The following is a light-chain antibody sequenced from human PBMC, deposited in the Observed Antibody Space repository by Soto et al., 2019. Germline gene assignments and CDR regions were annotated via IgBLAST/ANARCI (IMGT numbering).Light chain of an antibody. V-gene: IGKV3-20*01. CDR2: DAS. CDR3: QQYGGSPRT. J-gene: IGKJ1*01. CDR1: QSISSFY. Sequence: EIVLTQSPGTLSLSPGEIATLSCRASQSISSFYLAWYQQTPGQAPRLLIYDASSRAAGIPDRFSGGGSGTDFTLTISRLEPEDFGVYYCQQYGGSPRTFGQGTKVEIK.